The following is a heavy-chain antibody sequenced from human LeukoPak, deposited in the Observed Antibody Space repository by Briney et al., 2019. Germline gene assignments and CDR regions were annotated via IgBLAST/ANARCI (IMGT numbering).Heavy chain of an antibody. CDR3: ARAYGFDP. J-gene: IGHJ5*02. V-gene: IGHV1-2*02. Sequence: ASVKLSCKASGYTFTGYYLHWVRQPPGQGLEWMGWINPNSGGTNYAQKFQGRVTMTRDTSISTVYMELNRLRSDDTAVYYCARAYGFDPWGQGTLVTVSS. CDR2: INPNSGGT. CDR1: GYTFTGYY. D-gene: IGHD3-16*01.